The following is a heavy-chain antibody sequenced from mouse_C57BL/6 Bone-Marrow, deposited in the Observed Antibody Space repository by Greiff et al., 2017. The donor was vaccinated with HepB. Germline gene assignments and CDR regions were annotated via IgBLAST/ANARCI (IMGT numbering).Heavy chain of an antibody. Sequence: VQLQQPGAELVKPGASVKLSCKASGYTFTSYWMHWVKQRPGQGLEWIGKINPSSGSTNYNEKFKSKATLTVDKSSSTAYMQLSSLTSEDSAVYYCARSGSKNYAMDGWGQGASVTVSS. D-gene: IGHD2-5*01. CDR3: ARSGSKNYAMDG. V-gene: IGHV1-64*01. CDR2: INPSSGST. CDR1: GYTFTSYW. J-gene: IGHJ4*01.